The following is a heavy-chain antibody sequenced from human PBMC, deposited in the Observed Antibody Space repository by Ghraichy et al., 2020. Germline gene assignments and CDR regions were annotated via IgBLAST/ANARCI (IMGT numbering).Heavy chain of an antibody. CDR1: GFTFSSYA. V-gene: IGHV3-23*01. J-gene: IGHJ4*02. Sequence: GGSLRLSCAASGFTFSSYAMSWVRQAPGKGLEWVSAISGSGGSTYYADSVKGRFTISRDNSKNTLYLQMNSLRAEDTAVYYCAFRGDSSGYFALLRYWGQGTLVTVSS. CDR2: ISGSGGST. CDR3: AFRGDSSGYFALLRY. D-gene: IGHD3-22*01.